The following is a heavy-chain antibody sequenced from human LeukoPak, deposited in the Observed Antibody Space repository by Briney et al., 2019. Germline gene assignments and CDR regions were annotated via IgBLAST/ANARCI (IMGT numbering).Heavy chain of an antibody. D-gene: IGHD2-21*02. V-gene: IGHV3-9*01. CDR2: ISWNSGSI. CDR1: GFTFRNFV. J-gene: IGHJ2*01. Sequence: GGSLRLSCAASGFTFRNFVMTWVRRAPGKGLEGFSGISWNSGSIGYADSVRGRFTIYRDNAKNSLYLQMNSLRAEDTALYYCAKGSLLAYCGGDCYPGWYFDLWGRGTLVTVSS. CDR3: AKGSLLAYCGGDCYPGWYFDL.